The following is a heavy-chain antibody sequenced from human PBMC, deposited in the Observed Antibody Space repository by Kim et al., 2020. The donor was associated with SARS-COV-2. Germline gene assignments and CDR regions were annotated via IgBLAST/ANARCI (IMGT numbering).Heavy chain of an antibody. CDR2: IYYSGST. Sequence: SETLSLTCTVSGGSISSGGYYWSWIRQHPGKGLEWIGYIYYSGSTYYNPSLKSRVTISVDTSKNQFSLKLSSVTAADTAVYYCARGGNDYDSSGYYSYFDYWGQGTLVTVSS. CDR3: ARGGNDYDSSGYYSYFDY. J-gene: IGHJ4*02. V-gene: IGHV4-31*03. D-gene: IGHD3-22*01. CDR1: GGSISSGGYY.